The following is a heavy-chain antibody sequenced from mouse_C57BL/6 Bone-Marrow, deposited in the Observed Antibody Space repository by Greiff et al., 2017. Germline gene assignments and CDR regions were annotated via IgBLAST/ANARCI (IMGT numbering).Heavy chain of an antibody. V-gene: IGHV1-64*01. CDR3: ARRGWLLKVDY. D-gene: IGHD2-3*01. Sequence: QVQLQQPGAELVKPGASVKLSCKASGYTFTSYWMHWVKQRPGQGLEWIGMIHPNSGSTNYNEKFKSKATLTVDKSSSTAYMQLSSLTSEDSAVYYCARRGWLLKVDYWGQGTTLTVAS. CDR2: IHPNSGST. J-gene: IGHJ2*01. CDR1: GYTFTSYW.